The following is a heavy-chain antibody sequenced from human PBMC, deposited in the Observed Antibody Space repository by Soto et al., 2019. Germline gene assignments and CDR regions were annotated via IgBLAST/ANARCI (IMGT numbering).Heavy chain of an antibody. J-gene: IGHJ4*02. CDR1: GGSISNVNDC. D-gene: IGHD7-27*01. V-gene: IGHV4-30-4*01. Sequence: QVQLQESGPGLVKPSQTLSLTCIVSGGSISNVNDCWSWIRQRPDKGLEWIGHIYSGGSIYNNPSLTSRVTILVDTSKNQFSLQPSSVRAADTAVYYGARGPSGDKVDYWGQGTMVTVSS. CDR2: IYSGGSI. CDR3: ARGPSGDKVDY.